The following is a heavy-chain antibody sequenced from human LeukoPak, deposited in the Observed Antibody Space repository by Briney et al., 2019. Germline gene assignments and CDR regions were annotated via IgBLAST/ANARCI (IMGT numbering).Heavy chain of an antibody. CDR1: GYTFTGYY. J-gene: IGHJ4*02. CDR3: ASARLNISEYYFDY. D-gene: IGHD6-19*01. Sequence: ASVKGSCETSGYTFTGYYMCWVRQTPGQGLEWVGWINPNSGGTNDAQKTQGRVTMTRETTISTAYMELSRLRSDDTAVYYCASARLNISEYYFDYWGQGTLVTVSS. CDR2: INPNSGGT. V-gene: IGHV1-2*02.